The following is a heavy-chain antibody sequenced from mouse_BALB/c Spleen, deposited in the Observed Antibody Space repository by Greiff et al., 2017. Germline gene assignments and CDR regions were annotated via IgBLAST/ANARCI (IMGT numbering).Heavy chain of an antibody. CDR2: IWWNDNK. D-gene: IGHD2-1*01. V-gene: IGHV8-11*01. CDR3: ARIEDGNYPAWFAY. CDR1: GFSLSTYGIG. Sequence: QVTLKESGPGILQPSQTLSLTCSFSGFSLSTYGIGVGWIRQPSGKGLEWLAHIWWNDNKYYNTALKSRLTISKDTSNNQVFLKIASVDTADTATYYCARIEDGNYPAWFAYWGQGTLVTVSA. J-gene: IGHJ3*01.